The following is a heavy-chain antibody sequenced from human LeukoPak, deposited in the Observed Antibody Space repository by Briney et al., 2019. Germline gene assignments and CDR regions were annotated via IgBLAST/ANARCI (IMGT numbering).Heavy chain of an antibody. D-gene: IGHD4-17*01. CDR2: IYYSGST. J-gene: IGHJ4*02. CDR1: GGSISSSSYY. Sequence: SETLSLTCTVSGGSISSSSYYWGWIRQPPGKGLEWIGSIYYSGSTYYNPSLKSRVTISVDTSKNQFSLKLSSVTAADTAVYYCARVTTVTTEYFDYWGQGTLVTVSS. CDR3: ARVTTVTTEYFDY. V-gene: IGHV4-39*07.